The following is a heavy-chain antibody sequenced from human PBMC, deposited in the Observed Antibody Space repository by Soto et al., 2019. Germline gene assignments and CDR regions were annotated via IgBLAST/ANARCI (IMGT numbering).Heavy chain of an antibody. Sequence: PGGSLRLSCAASGFTFSSCWMNWVRQAPGEGLVWVARINRDGSTTTYSDSVKGRFTISRDNAKNTLYLQMNSLRAEDTAVYYCAKDLGTAMVTGYYYYGMDVWGQGTTVTVSS. CDR2: INRDGSTT. D-gene: IGHD5-18*01. J-gene: IGHJ6*02. V-gene: IGHV3-74*03. CDR3: AKDLGTAMVTGYYYYGMDV. CDR1: GFTFSSCW.